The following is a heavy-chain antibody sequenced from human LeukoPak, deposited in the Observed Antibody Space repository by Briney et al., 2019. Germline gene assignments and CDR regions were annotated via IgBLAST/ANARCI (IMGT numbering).Heavy chain of an antibody. CDR2: ISGGSRSI. V-gene: IGHV3-21*01. D-gene: IGHD2-21*02. CDR1: GFTFDDYA. Sequence: GGSLRLSCAASGFTFDDYAMHWVRQAPGKGLEWVSSISGGSRSIHYVDSVKGRFTISRDNAKNSLYLQMNSLRAEDTAVYYCARDYFYCGGDCFVDYWGQGTLVTVSS. CDR3: ARDYFYCGGDCFVDY. J-gene: IGHJ4*02.